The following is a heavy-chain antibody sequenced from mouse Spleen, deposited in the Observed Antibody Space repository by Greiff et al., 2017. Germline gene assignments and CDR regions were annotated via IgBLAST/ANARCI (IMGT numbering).Heavy chain of an antibody. V-gene: IGHV1-52*01. CDR2: IDPSDSET. CDR3: ARSGYEDAMDY. Sequence: VQLQQSGTVLARPGASVKMSCKTSGYTFTSYWMHWVKQRPIQGLEWIGNIDPSDSETHYNQKFKDKATLTVDKSSSTAYMQLSSLTSEDSAVYYCARSGYEDAMDYWGQGTSVTVSS. J-gene: IGHJ4*01. D-gene: IGHD2-10*02. CDR1: GYTFTSYW.